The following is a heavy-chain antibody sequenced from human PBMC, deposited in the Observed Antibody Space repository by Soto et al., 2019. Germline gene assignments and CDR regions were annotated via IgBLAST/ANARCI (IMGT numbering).Heavy chain of an antibody. V-gene: IGHV3-9*01. CDR3: AKDVYSSSWYGYFDY. CDR1: GFTFDDYA. Sequence: ESGGGLVQPGRSLRLSCAASGFTFDDYAMHWVRQAPGKGLEWDSGISWNSGSIGYADSVKGRFTISRDNAKNSLYLQMNSLRAEDTALYYCAKDVYSSSWYGYFDYWGQGTLVTVSS. D-gene: IGHD6-13*01. CDR2: ISWNSGSI. J-gene: IGHJ4*02.